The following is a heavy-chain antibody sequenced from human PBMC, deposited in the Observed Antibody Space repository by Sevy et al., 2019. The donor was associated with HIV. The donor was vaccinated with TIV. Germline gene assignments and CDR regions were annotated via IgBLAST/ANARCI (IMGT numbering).Heavy chain of an antibody. J-gene: IGHJ4*02. D-gene: IGHD3-22*01. Sequence: GGSLRLSCAASGFTFSDYYMSWIRQAPGKGLEWVSYISSSGSSIYYADSVKCRFTISRDNAKNSLYLQMNSLRAEDTAVYYCAKGVGSGYYYGDYWGQGTLVTVSS. CDR3: AKGVGSGYYYGDY. V-gene: IGHV3-11*01. CDR1: GFTFSDYY. CDR2: ISSSGSSI.